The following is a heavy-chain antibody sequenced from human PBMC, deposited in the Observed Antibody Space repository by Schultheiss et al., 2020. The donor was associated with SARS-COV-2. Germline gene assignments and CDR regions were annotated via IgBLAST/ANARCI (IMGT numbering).Heavy chain of an antibody. CDR1: GYTFTGYY. Sequence: ASVKVSCKASGYTFTGYYMHWVRQAPGQGLEWMGWMNPNSGNTGYAQKLQGRVTMTTDTSTSTAYMELRSLRSDDTAVYYCARGGPLLYRARGVDYWGQGTLVTVSS. J-gene: IGHJ4*02. V-gene: IGHV1-8*02. D-gene: IGHD3-10*01. CDR3: ARGGPLLYRARGVDY. CDR2: MNPNSGNT.